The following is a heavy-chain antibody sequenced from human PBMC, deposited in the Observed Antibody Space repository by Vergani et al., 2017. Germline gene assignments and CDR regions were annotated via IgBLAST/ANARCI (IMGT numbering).Heavy chain of an antibody. CDR2: ISGSATGGVT. CDR1: GLVFSDYT. CDR3: AKGGWNNFFGP. D-gene: IGHD1/OR15-1a*01. V-gene: IGHV3-23*04. Sequence: EVQLVESGGDLAQPGGSLTLSCVAYGLVFSDYTMSWVRQAPGRGLEWVSIISGSATGGVTYVADSVKGRFTIFRDNSRSILYLQMDSLRVEDTATYYCAKGGWNNFFGPWGRGALVIVSP. J-gene: IGHJ5*02.